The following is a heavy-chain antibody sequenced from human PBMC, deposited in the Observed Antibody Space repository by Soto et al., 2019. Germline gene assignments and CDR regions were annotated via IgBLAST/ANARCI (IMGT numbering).Heavy chain of an antibody. J-gene: IGHJ6*02. CDR1: GFTFSSCT. Sequence: EVHLVESGGGLVKPGGSLRLSCEVSGFTFSSCTMNWVRQAPGKGLEWVSSISPSSGHIYYADSVKGRFTISRDNAKNSLFLQMHSLRGEDTAVYYCSGCSGGACHKNYGMDVWGQGTTVTVSS. CDR3: SGCSGGACHKNYGMDV. V-gene: IGHV3-21*06. CDR2: ISPSSGHI. D-gene: IGHD2-15*01.